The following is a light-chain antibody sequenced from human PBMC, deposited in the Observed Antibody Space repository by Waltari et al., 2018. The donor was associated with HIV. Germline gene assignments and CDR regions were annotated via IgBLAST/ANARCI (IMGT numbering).Light chain of an antibody. CDR1: QTVNSGY. V-gene: IGKV3-20*01. CDR2: GPS. CDR3: QQYGASPHT. Sequence: PGERATLSCKASQTVNSGYLAWYQQKAGQAPRLLVYGPSTRASGIADRFSCRGSGTDFTLTITALEPEDSAVYHCQQYGASPHTFGQGTKLEIE. J-gene: IGKJ2*01.